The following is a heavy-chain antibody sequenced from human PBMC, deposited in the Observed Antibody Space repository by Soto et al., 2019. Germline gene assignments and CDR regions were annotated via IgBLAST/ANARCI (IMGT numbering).Heavy chain of an antibody. Sequence: SETLSLTCAVYGESFSGYYWSWIRQPPGKGLEWIGYIYHSGSTYYNPSLKSRVTISVDRSKNQFSLKLSSVTAADTAVYYCARAYCGGDCYSGYFDYWGQGTLVTVSS. CDR1: GESFSGYY. CDR2: IYHSGST. J-gene: IGHJ4*02. D-gene: IGHD2-21*02. CDR3: ARAYCGGDCYSGYFDY. V-gene: IGHV4-34*01.